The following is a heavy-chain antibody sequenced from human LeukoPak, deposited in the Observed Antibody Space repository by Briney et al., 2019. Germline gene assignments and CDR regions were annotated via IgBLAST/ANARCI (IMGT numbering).Heavy chain of an antibody. CDR2: IYPGDSDT. J-gene: IGHJ6*03. Sequence: PGESLKISCKGSGYSFTSYWIGWVRQMPGKGLEWMGIIYPGDSDTRYSPSFQGQVTISADKSISTAYLQWSSLKASDTAMYYCARHIYSSSATIYYYYYYYMDVWGKGTTVTVSS. V-gene: IGHV5-51*01. CDR3: ARHIYSSSATIYYYYYYYMDV. D-gene: IGHD6-6*01. CDR1: GYSFTSYW.